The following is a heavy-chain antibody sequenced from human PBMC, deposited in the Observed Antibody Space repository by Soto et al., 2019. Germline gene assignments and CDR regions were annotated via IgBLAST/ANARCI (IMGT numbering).Heavy chain of an antibody. Sequence: GSLRLSCAASGFTFSSYAMSWVRQAPGKGLEWVSTISDSGGSTYYADSVKGRFTISRDNSKNTLYLQMNSLRAEDTAVYYCAFSSSPFDYWGQGTLVTVSS. CDR1: GFTFSSYA. CDR2: ISDSGGST. J-gene: IGHJ4*02. V-gene: IGHV3-23*01. CDR3: AFSSSPFDY.